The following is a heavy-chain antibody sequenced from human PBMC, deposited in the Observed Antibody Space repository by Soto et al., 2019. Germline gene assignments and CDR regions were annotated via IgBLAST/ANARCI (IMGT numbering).Heavy chain of an antibody. CDR3: GRDWDV. Sequence: EVHLVESGGGLVQPGGSLRLSCGASGITFSSYWMSWVGQAPGKGLEWVANIRPAGSEQHYVDSVKGRFTISRDDAKNSLYLQMNSLRVEDTAVYYCGRDWDVWGRGTTVTVSS. CDR1: GITFSSYW. J-gene: IGHJ6*04. CDR2: IRPAGSEQ. V-gene: IGHV3-7*01.